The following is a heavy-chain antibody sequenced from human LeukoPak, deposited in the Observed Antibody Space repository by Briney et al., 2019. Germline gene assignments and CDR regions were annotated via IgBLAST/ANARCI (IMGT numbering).Heavy chain of an antibody. D-gene: IGHD6-6*01. CDR1: GYTFTGYY. J-gene: IGHJ4*02. CDR2: INPNSGGT. V-gene: IGHV1-2*02. CDR3: AREGGIAARRARGVDY. Sequence: ASVKVSCKASGYTFTGYYMRWVRQAPGQGLEWMGWINPNSGGTNYAQKFQGRVTMTRDTSISTAYMELSRLRPDDTAVYYCAREGGIAARRARGVDYWGQGTLVTVSS.